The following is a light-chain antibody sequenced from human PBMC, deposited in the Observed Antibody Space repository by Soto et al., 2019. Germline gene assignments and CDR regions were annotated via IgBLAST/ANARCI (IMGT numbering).Light chain of an antibody. Sequence: DIQMTQSPSTLSASVGDTVTITCRASQSISSWLAWYQQKPGKAPKLLIYMASSLEDGVPSRFSGSGSGTEFTLTISSLQPDDFATYYCQQYTSYAMYTFGQGTKLDIK. J-gene: IGKJ2*01. V-gene: IGKV1-5*03. CDR3: QQYTSYAMYT. CDR1: QSISSW. CDR2: MAS.